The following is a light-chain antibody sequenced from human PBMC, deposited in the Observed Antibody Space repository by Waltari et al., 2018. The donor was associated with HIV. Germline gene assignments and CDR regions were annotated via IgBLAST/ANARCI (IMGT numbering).Light chain of an antibody. CDR1: TFRAYS. CDR3: NSRDNSSKHYV. CDR2: GKN. Sequence: STELSQDPAVSVALGQTVTITCHGYTFRAYSATWYQQKPGHASALVICGKNNRPSGIPDRFSGSTSGNTAALTITGAQAEDEADYYCNSRDNSSKHYVFGSGTKVTVL. J-gene: IGLJ1*01. V-gene: IGLV3-19*01.